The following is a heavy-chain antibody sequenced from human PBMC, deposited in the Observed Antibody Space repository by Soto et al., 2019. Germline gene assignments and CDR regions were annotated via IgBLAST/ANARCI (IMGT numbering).Heavy chain of an antibody. D-gene: IGHD3-10*01. V-gene: IGHV4-39*01. CDR3: ARKAYGGYGVIGFHP. J-gene: IGHJ5*02. Sequence: SETLSLTCTVSGGSISSSSYYWGWIRQPPGKGLEWIGRIYYSGRTYCNPSLKSRVTISVDTSKNQYSLKLSFVTAADTAVYYCARKAYGGYGVIGFHPWGQGTLVTVSS. CDR1: GGSISSSSYY. CDR2: IYYSGRT.